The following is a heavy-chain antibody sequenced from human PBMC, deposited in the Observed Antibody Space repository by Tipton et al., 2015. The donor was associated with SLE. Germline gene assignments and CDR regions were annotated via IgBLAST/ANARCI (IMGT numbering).Heavy chain of an antibody. J-gene: IGHJ6*03. CDR1: GFTFTTYA. V-gene: IGHV3-23*01. CDR2: ISDRGGDT. CDR3: AKVTHYYGYYYYYMDV. Sequence: SLRLSCAASGFTFTTYAINWVRQAPGKGLEWVSSISDRGGDTYYADSVKGRFTISRDNSKNTLFLQMNRLRADDTAVYYCAKVTHYYGYYYYYMDVWGRGTTVTVSS. D-gene: IGHD3-10*01.